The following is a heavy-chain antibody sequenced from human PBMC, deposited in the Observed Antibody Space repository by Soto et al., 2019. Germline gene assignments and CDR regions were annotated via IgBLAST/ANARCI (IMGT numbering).Heavy chain of an antibody. D-gene: IGHD6-19*01. CDR1: GFTFSSYA. V-gene: IGHV3-64D*06. CDR2: ISSNGGST. J-gene: IGHJ3*02. Sequence: PGGSLRLSCSASGFTFSSYAMHWVRQAPGKGLEYVSAISSNGGSTYYADSVKGRFTISRDNSKNTLYLQMSSLRAEDTAVYYCVKVVGSSGWSDAFDIWGQGPMVTVSS. CDR3: VKVVGSSGWSDAFDI.